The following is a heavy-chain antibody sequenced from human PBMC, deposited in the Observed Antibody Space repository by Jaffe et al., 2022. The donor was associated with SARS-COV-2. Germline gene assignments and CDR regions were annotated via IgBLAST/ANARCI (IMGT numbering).Heavy chain of an antibody. Sequence: EVQLVESGGGLVQPGGSLRLSCAASGFTFSSYWMSWVRQAPGKGLEWVANIKQGGSEKYYVDSVKGRFTISRDNAKNSLYLQMNSLRAEDAAVYYCARCEIYYYDSSGYWGFDYWGQGTLVTVSS. D-gene: IGHD3-22*01. CDR3: ARCEIYYYDSSGYWGFDY. CDR2: IKQGGSEK. V-gene: IGHV3-7*01. CDR1: GFTFSSYW. J-gene: IGHJ4*02.